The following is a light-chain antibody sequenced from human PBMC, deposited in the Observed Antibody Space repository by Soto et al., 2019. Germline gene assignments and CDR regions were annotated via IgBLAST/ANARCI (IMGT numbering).Light chain of an antibody. CDR3: QQYGSSVRT. CDR1: QSVNSNY. V-gene: IGKV3-20*01. CDR2: AAS. J-gene: IGKJ1*01. Sequence: EIVLTQSPGTLSLSPGERATLSCRAGQSVNSNYLAWYQQRPGQAPRLLIYAASNRVTGIPDRFSGSGSGTDFTLTISRLESEDLAVYYCQQYGSSVRTFGQGTKVELK.